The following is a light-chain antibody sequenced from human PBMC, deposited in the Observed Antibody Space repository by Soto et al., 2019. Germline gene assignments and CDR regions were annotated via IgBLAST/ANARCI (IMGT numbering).Light chain of an antibody. Sequence: DIQMTQSPSTLSASVGDRVTITCRASQSISSWLAWYQQKPGKAPKLLIYDASSLESGVPSRFSGSGSGTEFTLTISRLQPDDFATYYCQQYNSYLPTFGQGTKVEIK. CDR3: QQYNSYLPT. J-gene: IGKJ1*01. CDR1: QSISSW. V-gene: IGKV1-5*01. CDR2: DAS.